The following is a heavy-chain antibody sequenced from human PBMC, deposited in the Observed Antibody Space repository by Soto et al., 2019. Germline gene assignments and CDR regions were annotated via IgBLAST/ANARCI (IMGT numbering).Heavy chain of an antibody. CDR3: AKEQKGWDYYDSSGQADYFDY. V-gene: IGHV3-30*18. CDR2: ISYDGSNK. J-gene: IGHJ4*02. D-gene: IGHD3-22*01. CDR1: GFTFSSYG. Sequence: GGSLRLSCAASGFTFSSYGMHWVRQAPGKGLEWVAVISYDGSNKYYADSVKGRFTISRDNSKNTLYLQMNSLRAEDTAVYYCAKEQKGWDYYDSSGQADYFDYWGQGTLVTVSS.